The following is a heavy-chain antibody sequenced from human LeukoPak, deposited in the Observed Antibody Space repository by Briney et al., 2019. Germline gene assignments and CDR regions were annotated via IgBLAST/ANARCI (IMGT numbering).Heavy chain of an antibody. V-gene: IGHV3-74*01. CDR1: GFTFSYHW. CDR2: IDGGGSST. D-gene: IGHD6-19*01. Sequence: GGSLRLSCGASGFTFSYHWMHWVRQVPGKGLVWVSRIDGGGSSTSYADSVKGRFSISRDNAKSTLYLQMNSLRAEDTAVYYCARVGSSGWSYFDYWGQGTLVTVSS. J-gene: IGHJ4*02. CDR3: ARVGSSGWSYFDY.